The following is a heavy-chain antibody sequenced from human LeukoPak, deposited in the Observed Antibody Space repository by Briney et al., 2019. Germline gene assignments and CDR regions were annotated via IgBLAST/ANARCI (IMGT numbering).Heavy chain of an antibody. D-gene: IGHD4-17*01. Sequence: GGSLRLSCAASGFTFSSYNMNWVRQAPGKGLEWVSSISSSSTYIYYADSVKGRFTISRDNSKNTLYLQMNSLRAEDTAVYYCAKDRIKTTVTASLYYGMDVWGQGTTVTVSS. CDR3: AKDRIKTTVTASLYYGMDV. V-gene: IGHV3-21*01. CDR1: GFTFSSYN. J-gene: IGHJ6*02. CDR2: ISSSSTYI.